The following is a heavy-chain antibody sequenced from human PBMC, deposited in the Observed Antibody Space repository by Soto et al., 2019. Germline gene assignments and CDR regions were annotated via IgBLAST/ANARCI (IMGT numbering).Heavy chain of an antibody. CDR2: INAGNGNT. CDR3: ARGGPPGPVGATPDY. CDR1: GYTFTSYA. J-gene: IGHJ4*02. Sequence: ASVKVSCKASGYTFTSYAMHWVRQAPGQRLEWMGWINAGNGNTKYSQKFQGRVTITRDTSASTAYMELSSLRSEDTAVYYCARGGPPGPVGATPDYWGQGTLVTVS. V-gene: IGHV1-3*01. D-gene: IGHD1-26*01.